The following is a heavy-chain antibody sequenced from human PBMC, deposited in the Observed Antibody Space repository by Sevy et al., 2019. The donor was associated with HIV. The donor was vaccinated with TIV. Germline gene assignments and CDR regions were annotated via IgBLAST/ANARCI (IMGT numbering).Heavy chain of an antibody. D-gene: IGHD2-15*01. Sequence: SETLSLTCAVYGGSFSGYYWSWIRQPPGKGLKWIGEINHSGGTNYNPSLKSRVAISVDTSKNHFSLKLNSVTAADTAVYYCARHCTGSSCSHAFDIWGQGTMVTVSS. V-gene: IGHV4-34*01. CDR2: INHSGGT. J-gene: IGHJ3*02. CDR3: ARHCTGSSCSHAFDI. CDR1: GGSFSGYY.